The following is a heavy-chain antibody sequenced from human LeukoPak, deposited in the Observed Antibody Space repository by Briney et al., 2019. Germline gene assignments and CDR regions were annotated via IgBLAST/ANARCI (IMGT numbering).Heavy chain of an antibody. Sequence: GGSLRLSCAVSGFTFSSYAMHWVRQAPGKGLEYVSAISSNGGSTYYANSVKGRFTISGDNSKNTLYLQMGSLRAEDMAVYYCARALLGGYSYDYWGQGTLVTVSS. V-gene: IGHV3-64*01. D-gene: IGHD5-18*01. J-gene: IGHJ4*02. CDR3: ARALLGGYSYDY. CDR1: GFTFSSYA. CDR2: ISSNGGST.